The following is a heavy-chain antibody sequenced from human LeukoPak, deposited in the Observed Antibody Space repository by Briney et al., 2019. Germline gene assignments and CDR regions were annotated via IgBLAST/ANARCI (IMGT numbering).Heavy chain of an antibody. D-gene: IGHD3-16*01. CDR2: IIPIFGTA. J-gene: IGHJ4*02. CDR3: ASRSRTHYVRFDY. V-gene: IGHV1-69*13. CDR1: GGTFSSYA. Sequence: SVKVSCKASGGTFSSYAISWVRQAPGQGLEWMGGIIPIFGTANYAQKFQGRVTITADESTSTTYMELSSLRSEDTAVYYCASRSRTHYVRFDYWGQGTLVTVSS.